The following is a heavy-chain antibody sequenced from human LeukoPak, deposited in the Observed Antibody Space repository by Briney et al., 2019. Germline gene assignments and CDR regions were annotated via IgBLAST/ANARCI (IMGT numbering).Heavy chain of an antibody. D-gene: IGHD3-22*01. J-gene: IGHJ4*02. V-gene: IGHV3-30*02. CDR2: IRYGASNK. CDR3: AKLDYYDSSGYFPNFDY. CDR1: GFTFSTYW. Sequence: GGSLRLSCEASGFTFSTYWMSWVRQAPGKGLEWVAFIRYGASNKYYADSVKGRFTISRDNSKNTLYLQMNSLRAEDTAVYYCAKLDYYDSSGYFPNFDYWGQGTLVTVSS.